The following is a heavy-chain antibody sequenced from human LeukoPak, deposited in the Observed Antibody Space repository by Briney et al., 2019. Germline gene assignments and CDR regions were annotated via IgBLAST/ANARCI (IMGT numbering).Heavy chain of an antibody. CDR2: IYTSGST. CDR3: AREEMIVVVTPGGDAFDI. D-gene: IGHD3-22*01. CDR1: GGSISSYY. J-gene: IGHJ3*02. Sequence: SETLSLTCTVSGGSISSYYWSWIRQPAGKGPGWIGRIYTSGSTNYNPSLKSRVTMSVDTSKNRFSLKLSSVTAADTAVYYCAREEMIVVVTPGGDAFDIWGQGTMVTVSS. V-gene: IGHV4-4*07.